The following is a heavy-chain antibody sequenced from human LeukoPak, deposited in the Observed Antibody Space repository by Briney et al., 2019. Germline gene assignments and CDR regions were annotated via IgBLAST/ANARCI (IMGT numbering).Heavy chain of an antibody. CDR1: GFTFSTYG. CDR3: AKRASGYYFDS. Sequence: QSGGSLRLYCAASGFTFSTYGMSWVRQAPGKGLEWVSTISTTGDTTYYTDSVKGRFTISRDNSKNTVYLQMSSLRAEDTAVFYCAKRASGYYFDSWGQGTLVTVSS. J-gene: IGHJ4*02. CDR2: ISTTGDTT. D-gene: IGHD5-12*01. V-gene: IGHV3-23*01.